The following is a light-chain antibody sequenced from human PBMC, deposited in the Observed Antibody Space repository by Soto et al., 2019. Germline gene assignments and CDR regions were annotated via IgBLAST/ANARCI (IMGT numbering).Light chain of an antibody. J-gene: IGKJ1*01. CDR2: GAS. CDR3: QQYYNWPPAWT. Sequence: EIVMTQSPASLSVSPGEGVTLSCRASQSVGNDLAWYQQIAGQAPRLLIYGASTRATGVPARFSGSGSGTDFTLTISTLQFEDFAFYYCQQYYNWPPAWTFGQGTRVDIK. V-gene: IGKV3-15*01. CDR1: QSVGND.